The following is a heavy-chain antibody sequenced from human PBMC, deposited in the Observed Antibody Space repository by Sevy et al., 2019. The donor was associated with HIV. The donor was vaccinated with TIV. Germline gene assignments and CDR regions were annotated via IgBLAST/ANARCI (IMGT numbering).Heavy chain of an antibody. Sequence: SETLSLTCTVSGGSISSYYWSWIRQPAGKGLEWIGRIYISGSTNYNFSLRSRVAMSVDTSKNQFSLNLSSATAADTAVYYCARGLYGTNPPGCFDYWGQGKLVTVSS. CDR1: GGSISSYY. V-gene: IGHV4-4*07. CDR3: ARGLYGTNPPGCFDY. CDR2: IYISGST. D-gene: IGHD2-8*01. J-gene: IGHJ4*02.